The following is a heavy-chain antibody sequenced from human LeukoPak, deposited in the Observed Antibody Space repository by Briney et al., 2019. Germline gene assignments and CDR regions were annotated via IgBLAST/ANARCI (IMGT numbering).Heavy chain of an antibody. CDR3: AKGAYYGD. V-gene: IGHV3-23*01. J-gene: IGHJ4*02. CDR2: INGSGGNT. Sequence: GGSLRLSCAASGFTFISYWMNWVRQAPGKGLEWLSTINGSGGNTYYADSVKGRFTISRDNSKNTLYLQMNSLRVEDTAIYYCAKGAYYGDWGQGTLVTVSS. D-gene: IGHD3-3*01. CDR1: GFTFISYW.